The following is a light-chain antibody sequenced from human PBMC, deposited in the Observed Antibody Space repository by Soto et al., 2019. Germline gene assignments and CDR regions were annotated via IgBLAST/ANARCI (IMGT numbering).Light chain of an antibody. Sequence: DIQMTQSPSSLSASVGDRVTITCRASQSISSYLNWYQQKPGKAPKLLIYAASSLQSGVPSRFSGSGSGTDFTLTISSLQPEDFATYYCAQSYSTPQVTCGGGTKVDIK. CDR2: AAS. V-gene: IGKV1-39*01. CDR3: AQSYSTPQVT. J-gene: IGKJ4*01. CDR1: QSISSY.